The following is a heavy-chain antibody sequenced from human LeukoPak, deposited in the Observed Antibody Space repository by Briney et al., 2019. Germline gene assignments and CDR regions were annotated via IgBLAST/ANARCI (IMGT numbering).Heavy chain of an antibody. Sequence: SETLSLTCAVSGGSISSGGYSWSWIRQPPGKGLEWIVYIYHSGSTYYNPSLKSRVTISVDRSKNQFSLKLSSVTAADTAVYYCARGVAATGYYYGMDVWGQGTTVTVSS. J-gene: IGHJ6*02. CDR1: GGSISSGGYS. CDR2: IYHSGST. V-gene: IGHV4-30-2*01. D-gene: IGHD2-15*01. CDR3: ARGVAATGYYYGMDV.